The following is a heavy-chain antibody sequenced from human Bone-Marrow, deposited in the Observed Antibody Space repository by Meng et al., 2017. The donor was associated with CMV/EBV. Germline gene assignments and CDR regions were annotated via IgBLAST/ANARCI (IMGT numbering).Heavy chain of an antibody. CDR1: GFTFSNYE. CDR2: ISSGGDSI. V-gene: IGHV3-48*03. D-gene: IGHD1-1*01. J-gene: IGHJ4*01. Sequence: GESLKISCAASGFTFSNYEMNWVRQTPEKGLEWISYISSGGDSIYYADSVRGRFTISRDNTRNSLYLQMNSLRAEDTAIYYCARNEGDFDYWGHGTLVTVSS. CDR3: ARNEGDFDY.